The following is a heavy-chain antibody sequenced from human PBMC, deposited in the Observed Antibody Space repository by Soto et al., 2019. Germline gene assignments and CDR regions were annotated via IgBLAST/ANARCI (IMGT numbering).Heavy chain of an antibody. J-gene: IGHJ4*02. CDR3: ARDGPNIVVVPAVHDY. Sequence: GGSLRLSCAASGFTFTTAWINWVRQAPGKGLEWVSSISSSSSYIYYADSVKGRFTISRDNAKNSLYLQMNSLRAEDTAVYYCARDGPNIVVVPAVHDYWGQGTLVTVSS. V-gene: IGHV3-21*01. D-gene: IGHD2-2*01. CDR1: GFTFTTAW. CDR2: ISSSSSYI.